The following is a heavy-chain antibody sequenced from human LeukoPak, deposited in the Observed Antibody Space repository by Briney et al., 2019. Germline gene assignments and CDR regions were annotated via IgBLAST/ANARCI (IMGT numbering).Heavy chain of an antibody. D-gene: IGHD6-13*01. CDR3: AKDAAAAGLEDAFDI. V-gene: IGHV3-21*01. J-gene: IGHJ3*02. CDR1: GFTLRSYT. CDR2: IGISSNKI. Sequence: PGGSLRLSCAASGFTLRSYTMNWVRQAPGKGLEWVSSIGISSNKIYYADSVKGRFIISRDNAKNSVYLQMNSLRAEDTAVYYCAKDAAAAGLEDAFDIWGQGTMVTVSS.